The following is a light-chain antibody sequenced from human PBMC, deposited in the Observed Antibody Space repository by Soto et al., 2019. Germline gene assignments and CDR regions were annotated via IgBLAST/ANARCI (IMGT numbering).Light chain of an antibody. V-gene: IGKV3-20*01. CDR1: QSVSSTY. CDR3: QQSGSSPPT. CDR2: GAS. J-gene: IGKJ1*01. Sequence: EIVLTQSPGTLSLSPGERATLSCRASQSVSSTYLAWYQQKPGQAPRLLIHGASSRATGIPDRFSGSGSGTGFTLTISRLEPEDFAVYYCQQSGSSPPTFGQGTKVEIK.